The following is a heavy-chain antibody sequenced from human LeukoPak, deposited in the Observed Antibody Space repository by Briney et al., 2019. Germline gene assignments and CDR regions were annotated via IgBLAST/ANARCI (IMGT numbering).Heavy chain of an antibody. Sequence: GGSLRLSCTASGFTFGNYAMSWVRQAPGKGLEWLGFIRSKASGGAIEYDPSVDGRFTISRDDSKSIAYLQMPSLKTEDTATYFCTREVDGMSAYWGQETLVTVSS. V-gene: IGHV3-49*04. CDR2: IRSKASGGAI. J-gene: IGHJ4*02. D-gene: IGHD1-14*01. CDR1: GFTFGNYA. CDR3: TREVDGMSAY.